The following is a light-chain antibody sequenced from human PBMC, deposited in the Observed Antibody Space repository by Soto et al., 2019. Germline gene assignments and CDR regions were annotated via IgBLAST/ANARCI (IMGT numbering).Light chain of an antibody. J-gene: IGKJ1*01. V-gene: IGKV3-20*01. CDR3: QQYGSSLWT. Sequence: EIGLTQSPGTLSLSPGERATLSCRASQSVSSSYLAWYQQKPGQAPRLLIYGASSRAIGIPDRFSGSGSGTDFTLTISRLEPEDFAVYYCQQYGSSLWTFGQGTKVEIK. CDR2: GAS. CDR1: QSVSSSY.